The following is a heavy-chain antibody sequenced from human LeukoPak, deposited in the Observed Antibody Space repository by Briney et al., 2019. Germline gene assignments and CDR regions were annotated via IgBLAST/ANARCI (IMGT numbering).Heavy chain of an antibody. V-gene: IGHV1-46*01. J-gene: IGHJ5*02. CDR2: INPSGGST. CDR3: ARGAQSPRGRFDP. CDR1: GYTFTNYY. D-gene: IGHD3-16*01. Sequence: ASVKVSCKASGYTFTNYYIHWVRQAPGQGLEWMGIINPSGGSTTYAQKFQGRVTMTRDTSTSTVYMELSSLRSEDTAVYYCARGAQSPRGRFDPWGQGTLVTVSS.